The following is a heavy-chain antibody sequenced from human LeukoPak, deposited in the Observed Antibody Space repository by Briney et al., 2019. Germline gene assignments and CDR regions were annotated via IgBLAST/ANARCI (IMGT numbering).Heavy chain of an antibody. CDR1: GYSFTNYW. V-gene: IGHV5-51*01. Sequence: GESLKISCKGSGYSFTNYWIGWVRQMPGKGLEWMGIIYPGDSDTRYSPSFQGQVTISADKSISTAYLQWSSLKASDTALYFCARLSITNSLHLYYFDFWGQGTLVTVSS. D-gene: IGHD1-20*01. CDR3: ARLSITNSLHLYYFDF. J-gene: IGHJ4*02. CDR2: IYPGDSDT.